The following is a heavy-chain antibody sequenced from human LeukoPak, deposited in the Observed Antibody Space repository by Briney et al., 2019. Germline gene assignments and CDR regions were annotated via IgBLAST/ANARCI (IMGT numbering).Heavy chain of an antibody. Sequence: PSETLSLTCAVYGGSFSGYYWSWIRQPPGKGLEWIGEINHSGSTNYNPSLKSRVTISVDTSKNQFSLKLSSVTAADTAVYYCARGSMNNYYYGMDVWGQGTTVTVSS. CDR3: ARGSMNNYYYGMDV. CDR1: GGSFSGYY. J-gene: IGHJ6*02. CDR2: INHSGST. V-gene: IGHV4-34*01. D-gene: IGHD2/OR15-2a*01.